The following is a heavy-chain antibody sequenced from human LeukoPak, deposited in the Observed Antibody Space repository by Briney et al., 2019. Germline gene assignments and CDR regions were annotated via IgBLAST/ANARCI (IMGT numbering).Heavy chain of an antibody. J-gene: IGHJ4*02. V-gene: IGHV3-21*04. D-gene: IGHD2-21*01. CDR2: IDSSSTYI. CDR1: GFTFSSYT. Sequence: GGSLRLSCAASGFTFSSYTINWVRQAPGRGLEWVSSIDSSSTYIYYADSVKGRFTISRDNAKNSLYLQMNSLRAEDTALYYCAKNLLSLWLIDNWGQGTLVTVSS. CDR3: AKNLLSLWLIDN.